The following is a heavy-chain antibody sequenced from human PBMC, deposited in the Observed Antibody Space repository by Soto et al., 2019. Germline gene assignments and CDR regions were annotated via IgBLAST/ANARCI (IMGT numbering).Heavy chain of an antibody. CDR2: IYHSGST. D-gene: IGHD6-13*01. CDR3: ARVMSSSWEIFDY. Sequence: SETLSLTCTVSGGSISKYYWSWIRQSPGKGLEWIGYIYHSGSTNYNPSLKSRVTISVDRSKNQFSLKLSSVTAADTAVYYCARVMSSSWEIFDYWGQGTLVTVSS. J-gene: IGHJ4*02. V-gene: IGHV4-59*12. CDR1: GGSISKYY.